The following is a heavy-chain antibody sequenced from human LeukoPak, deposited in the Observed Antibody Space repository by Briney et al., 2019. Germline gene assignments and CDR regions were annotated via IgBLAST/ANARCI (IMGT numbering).Heavy chain of an antibody. J-gene: IGHJ4*02. CDR1: GGSISSYY. D-gene: IGHD5-18*01. CDR3: ARASGYSYGYFSN. V-gene: IGHV4-59*01. CDR2: IYYSGST. Sequence: PSETLSLTCTVSGGSISSYYWSWIRQPPGKGLEWFGYIYYSGSTNYNSSLKSRVTISVDTSKNQFSLKLSSVTAADTAVYYCARASGYSYGYFSNWGQGTLVTVSS.